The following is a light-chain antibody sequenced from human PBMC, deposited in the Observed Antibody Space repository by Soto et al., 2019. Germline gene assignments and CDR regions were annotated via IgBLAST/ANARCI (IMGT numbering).Light chain of an antibody. J-gene: IGLJ2*01. Sequence: QSALTQPASVSGSPGQSITISCTGTSSDVGNYNLVSWYQQHPGKAPKLMIYEVTKRPSGVSSRFSGSKSGNTASLTISGLQAEEGADYLCCSYAGSSAVFIGGTKLTVL. CDR1: SSDVGNYNL. V-gene: IGLV2-23*02. CDR2: EVT. CDR3: CSYAGSSAV.